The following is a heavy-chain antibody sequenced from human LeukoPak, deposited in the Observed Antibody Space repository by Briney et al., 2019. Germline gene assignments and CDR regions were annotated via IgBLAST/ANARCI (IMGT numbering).Heavy chain of an antibody. CDR3: ARDLPFED. CDR1: GYTFTNYH. V-gene: IGHV1-2*06. CDR2: IYPSSGGT. Sequence: ASVKVSCKASGYTFTNYHMHWVRQALRQGLEWMGRIYPSSGGTNYAQKFQGRITLTTDTSINTAYMELSRLRFDDTAVYYCARDLPFEDWGQGTLVTVSS. J-gene: IGHJ4*02. D-gene: IGHD2/OR15-2a*01.